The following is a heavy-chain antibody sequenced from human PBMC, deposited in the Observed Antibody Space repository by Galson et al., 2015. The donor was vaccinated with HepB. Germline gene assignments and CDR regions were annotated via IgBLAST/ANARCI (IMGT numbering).Heavy chain of an antibody. J-gene: IGHJ1*01. CDR2: ISWNGGAI. V-gene: IGHV3-9*01. D-gene: IGHD3-10*01. CDR1: GFKFDDYA. CDR3: AKDVEAWQTGRRIHH. Sequence: SLRLSCAASGFKFDDYAMYWVRQAPGKGLEWVSGISWNGGAISYANYVKGRFTISRDNTKNSLYLQMNSLRAEDTALYYCAKDVEAWQTGRRIHHWGQGTPLTVSS.